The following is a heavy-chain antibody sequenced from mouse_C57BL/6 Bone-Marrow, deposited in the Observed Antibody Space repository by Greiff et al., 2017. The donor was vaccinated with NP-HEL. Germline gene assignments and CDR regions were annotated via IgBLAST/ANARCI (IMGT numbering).Heavy chain of an antibody. CDR2: IDPANGNT. Sequence: DVQLQESVAELVRPGASVKLSCTASGFNIKNTYMHWVKQRPEQGLEWIGRIDPANGNTKYAPKFQGKATITADTSSNTAYLQLSSLTSEDTAIYYCAIYYYGSSPYYAMDYWGQGTSVTVSS. V-gene: IGHV14-3*01. CDR3: AIYYYGSSPYYAMDY. J-gene: IGHJ4*01. CDR1: GFNIKNTY. D-gene: IGHD1-1*01.